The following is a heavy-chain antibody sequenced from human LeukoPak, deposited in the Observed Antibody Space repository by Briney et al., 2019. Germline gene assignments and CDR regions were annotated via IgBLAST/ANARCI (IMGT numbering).Heavy chain of an antibody. J-gene: IGHJ6*02. D-gene: IGHD3-22*01. V-gene: IGHV3-30*18. CDR2: LSYDGSEK. CDR1: GFTFNTYA. Sequence: PGGSLRLSCVASGFTFNTYAMHWVRQVPGQGLEWVAGLSYDGSEKYYADSMKGRLTTSRDNSKNTLYLQMNSLRAEDTAVYYCAKDLGDYDGSVFVGTSVHLYYGMDVWGQGTTVTVSS. CDR3: AKDLGDYDGSVFVGTSVHLYYGMDV.